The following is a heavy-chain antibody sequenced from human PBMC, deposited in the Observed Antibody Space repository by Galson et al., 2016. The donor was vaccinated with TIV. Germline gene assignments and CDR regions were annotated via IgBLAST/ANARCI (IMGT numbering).Heavy chain of an antibody. CDR2: IYSGVA. Sequence: SLRLSCAASGFSVSDDCMSWVRQAPGKGLEWVSVIYSGVAHYADSVKGRLFISRDSSKNTLYLQMNSLRVEDTAVYYCAYLGDGLDGFDIWGQGTMVTVSS. D-gene: IGHD5-24*01. V-gene: IGHV3-53*01. J-gene: IGHJ3*02. CDR3: AYLGDGLDGFDI. CDR1: GFSVSDDC.